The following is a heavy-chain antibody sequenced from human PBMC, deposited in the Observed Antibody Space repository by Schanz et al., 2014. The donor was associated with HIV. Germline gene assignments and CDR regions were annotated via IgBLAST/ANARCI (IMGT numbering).Heavy chain of an antibody. CDR1: GDSFSSDSHY. J-gene: IGHJ3*02. CDR3: ARENPLYYYLHGGPFDI. CDR2: VSYSGST. D-gene: IGHD3-10*01. V-gene: IGHV4-61*01. Sequence: QVQLQESGPGLVKPSETLSLTCGVSGDSFSSDSHYWNWIRQPPGKGPEWIGFVSYSGSTKYNPSLKSRITISVDTSKNQSSLKLNSVTAEDTAVYYCARENPLYYYLHGGPFDIWGQGTMVTVSS.